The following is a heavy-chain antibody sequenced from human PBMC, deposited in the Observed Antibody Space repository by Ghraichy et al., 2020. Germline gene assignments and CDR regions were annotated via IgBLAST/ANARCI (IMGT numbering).Heavy chain of an antibody. CDR1: GGTFSSYT. CDR2: IIPILGIA. V-gene: IGHV1-69*02. Sequence: SVKVSCKASGGTFSSYTISWVRQAPGQGLEWMGRIIPILGIANYAQKFQGRVTITADKSTSTAYMELSSLRSEDTAVYYCARSASSAYSSGSLYYFDYWGQGTLVTVSS. CDR3: ARSASSAYSSGSLYYFDY. D-gene: IGHD6-19*01. J-gene: IGHJ4*02.